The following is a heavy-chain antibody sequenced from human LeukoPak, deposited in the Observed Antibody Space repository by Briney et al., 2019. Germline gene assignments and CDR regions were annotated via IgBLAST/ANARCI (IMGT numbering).Heavy chain of an antibody. J-gene: IGHJ4*02. CDR2: IIPIFGTA. Sequence: SVKVSCKASGGTFSSYAISWVRQAPGQGLEWMGRIIPIFGTANYAQKLQGRVTMTTDTSTSTAYMELRSLRSDDTAVYYCARDLLLAPNPVVTPRFDYWGQGTLVTVSS. D-gene: IGHD4-23*01. CDR3: ARDLLLAPNPVVTPRFDY. CDR1: GGTFSSYA. V-gene: IGHV1-69*05.